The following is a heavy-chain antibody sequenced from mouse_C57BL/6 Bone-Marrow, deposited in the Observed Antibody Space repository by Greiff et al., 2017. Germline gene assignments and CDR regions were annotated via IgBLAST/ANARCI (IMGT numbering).Heavy chain of an antibody. J-gene: IGHJ3*01. CDR1: GYTFTSYW. D-gene: IGHD2-5*01. Sequence: QVQLKQPGAELVRPGSSVKLSCKASGYTFTSYWMHWVKQRPIQGLEWIGNIDPSDSETHYNQKFKDKATLTVDKSSSTAYMQLSSLTSDDSAVYYCARKGAYYSNWGFAYWGQGTLVTVSA. CDR3: ARKGAYYSNWGFAY. V-gene: IGHV1-52*01. CDR2: IDPSDSET.